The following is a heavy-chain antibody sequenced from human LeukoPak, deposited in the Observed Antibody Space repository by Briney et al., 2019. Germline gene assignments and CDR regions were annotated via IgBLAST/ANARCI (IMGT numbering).Heavy chain of an antibody. Sequence: SETLSPTCAVYGGSFSGYYWSWIRQPPGKGLEWIGEINHSGSTNYNPSLKSRVTISVDTSKNQFSLKLSSVTAADTAVYYCARLKRSYDILTGYYPLYYYYGMDVWGQGTTVTVSS. V-gene: IGHV4-34*01. CDR2: INHSGST. D-gene: IGHD3-9*01. CDR3: ARLKRSYDILTGYYPLYYYYGMDV. J-gene: IGHJ6*02. CDR1: GGSFSGYY.